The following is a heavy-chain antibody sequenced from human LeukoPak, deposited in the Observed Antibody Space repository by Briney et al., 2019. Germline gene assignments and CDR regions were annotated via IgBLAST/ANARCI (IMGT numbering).Heavy chain of an antibody. J-gene: IGHJ4*02. CDR1: GFMFSSSW. CDR2: INSDGSTT. CDR3: ARGEGSSGWYFDY. D-gene: IGHD6-19*01. V-gene: IGHV3-74*01. Sequence: GGSLRLSCAASGFMFSSSWMHWVRQGPGKGLVWVSRINSDGSTTSYAGSVKGRFTISRDNAKNTLYLQMKSLRAEDTAVYYCARGEGSSGWYFDYSGQGTLVTVSS.